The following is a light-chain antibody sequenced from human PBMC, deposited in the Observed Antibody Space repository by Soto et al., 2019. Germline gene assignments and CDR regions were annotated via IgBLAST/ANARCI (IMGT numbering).Light chain of an antibody. Sequence: EIVLTQSPATLSLSPGESATLSCRASQSVSSYLAWYQQKPGQAPRLLIYDASNRATGIPARFSGSGSGTDFSLTISGLEPEDFADYYCQLRSYGISCAQETRLEIK. CDR1: QSVSSY. CDR3: QLRSYGIS. J-gene: IGKJ5*01. V-gene: IGKV3-11*01. CDR2: DAS.